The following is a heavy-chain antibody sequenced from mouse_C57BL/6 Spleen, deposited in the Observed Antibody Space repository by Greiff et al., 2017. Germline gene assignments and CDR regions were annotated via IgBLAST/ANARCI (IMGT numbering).Heavy chain of an antibody. CDR1: GFTFSSYA. D-gene: IGHD2-5*01. CDR2: ISSGGDYI. J-gene: IGHJ4*01. Sequence: EVKVEESGEGLVKPGGSLKLSCAASGFTFSSYAMSWVRQPPEKRLEWVAYISSGGDYIYYADTVKGRFTISRDNARNTLYLQKSSLKSEDTAMYYCTRDDSTTFYYAMDYWGQGTSVTVSS. V-gene: IGHV5-9-1*02. CDR3: TRDDSTTFYYAMDY.